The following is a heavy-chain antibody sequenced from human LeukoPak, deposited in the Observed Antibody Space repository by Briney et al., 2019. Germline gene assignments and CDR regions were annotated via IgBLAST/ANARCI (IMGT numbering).Heavy chain of an antibody. CDR1: GFTFSNYA. CDR3: AKSRGESRGASNY. J-gene: IGHJ4*02. D-gene: IGHD1-26*01. CDR2: ISGSGGKT. Sequence: GGSLRLSCAASGFTFSNYAMSWVRRAPGKGLEWVSAISGSGGKTYYADSVKGRFTISRDSSKNTLYLQMNSLRAEDTAVYYCAKSRGESRGASNYWGQGTLVTVSS. V-gene: IGHV3-23*01.